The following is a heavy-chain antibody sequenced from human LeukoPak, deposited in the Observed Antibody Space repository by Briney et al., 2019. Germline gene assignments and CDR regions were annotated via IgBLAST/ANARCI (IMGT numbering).Heavy chain of an antibody. CDR3: ARAFSTFCDFDY. J-gene: IGHJ4*02. CDR2: IYYSGST. D-gene: IGHD3-3*02. Sequence: PSETLSLTCTVSGGSISSSSYYWGWIRQPPGKGLEWIGSIYYSGSTYYNPSLKSRVTISVDTSKNQFSLKLSSVTAADTAVYYCARAFSTFCDFDYWGQGTLVTVSS. V-gene: IGHV4-39*01. CDR1: GGSISSSSYY.